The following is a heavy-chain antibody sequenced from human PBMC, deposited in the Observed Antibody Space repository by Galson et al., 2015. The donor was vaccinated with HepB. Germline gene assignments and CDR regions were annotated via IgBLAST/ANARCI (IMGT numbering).Heavy chain of an antibody. Sequence: SETLSLTCTVSGGSISSSSYYWGWIRQPPGKGLEWIGSIYYSGSTYYNPSLKSRVTISVDTSKNQFSLKLSSVTAADTAAYYCARAIVLMVYAPSMDAFDIWGQGTMVTVSS. D-gene: IGHD2-8*01. J-gene: IGHJ3*02. CDR1: GGSISSSSYY. CDR3: ARAIVLMVYAPSMDAFDI. CDR2: IYYSGST. V-gene: IGHV4-39*07.